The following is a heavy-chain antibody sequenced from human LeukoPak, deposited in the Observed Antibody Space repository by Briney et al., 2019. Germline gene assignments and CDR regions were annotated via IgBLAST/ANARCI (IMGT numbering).Heavy chain of an antibody. Sequence: SETLSLTCAVYGGSFSGYYWSWIRQPPGKGLEWIGEINHSGSTNYNPSLKSRVTISVDTSKNQFSLKLSSVTAADTAVYYCARDYYDSSGYYPWGYWGQGTLVTFSS. CDR1: GGSFSGYY. D-gene: IGHD3-22*01. V-gene: IGHV4-34*01. J-gene: IGHJ4*02. CDR2: INHSGST. CDR3: ARDYYDSSGYYPWGY.